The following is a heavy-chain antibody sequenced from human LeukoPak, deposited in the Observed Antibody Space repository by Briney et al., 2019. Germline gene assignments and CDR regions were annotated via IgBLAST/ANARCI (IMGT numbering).Heavy chain of an antibody. CDR1: GYTFTSYG. J-gene: IGHJ4*02. CDR2: ISAYNGNT. CDR3: ARGTPEYYFDY. Sequence: ASVNVSCTASGYTFTSYGISWVRQAPGQGLEWMGWISAYNGNTNYAQKLQGRVTMTTDTSTSTAYMELSRLRSDDTAVYYCARGTPEYYFDYWGQGTLVTVSS. V-gene: IGHV1-18*01. D-gene: IGHD1-14*01.